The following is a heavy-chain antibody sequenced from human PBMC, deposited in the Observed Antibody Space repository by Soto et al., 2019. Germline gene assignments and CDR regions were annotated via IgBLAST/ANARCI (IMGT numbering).Heavy chain of an antibody. CDR3: AREAVAVAGTDWFDP. CDR1: GGSISSGDYY. V-gene: IGHV4-30-4*01. D-gene: IGHD6-19*01. CDR2: IYYSGST. J-gene: IGHJ5*02. Sequence: PLETLSLTCTVSGGSISSGDYYWSWIRQPPGKGLEWIGYIYYSGSTYYNPSLKSRVTISVDTSKNQFSLKLSSVTAADTAVYYCAREAVAVAGTDWFDPWGQGTLVTVSS.